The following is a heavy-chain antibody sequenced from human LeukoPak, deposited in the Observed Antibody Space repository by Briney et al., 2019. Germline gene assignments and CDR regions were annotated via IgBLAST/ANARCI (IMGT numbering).Heavy chain of an antibody. D-gene: IGHD4-17*01. V-gene: IGHV1-8*01. CDR2: MNPNSGNT. Sequence: ASVKVSCKASGYTFTSYDINWVRQATGQGLEWMGWMNPNSGNTGYAQKFQGRVTMTRNTSISTAYMELSSLRSEDTAVYYCAGANTGGDYVRGYYYYGMDVWGQGTTVTVSS. CDR3: AGANTGGDYVRGYYYYGMDV. J-gene: IGHJ6*02. CDR1: GYTFTSYD.